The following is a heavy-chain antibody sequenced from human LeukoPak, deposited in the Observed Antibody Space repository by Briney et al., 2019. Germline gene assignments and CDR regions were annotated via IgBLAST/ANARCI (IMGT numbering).Heavy chain of an antibody. Sequence: GASVKVSCKASGYTFTNYEISWVRQATGQGLEWMGWVSPNSGDTGYAQRFQGRVTMTRNTSISTAYMELSSLRSEDTAVYYCASLANSGWYGWFDPWGQGTLVTVSS. CDR3: ASLANSGWYGWFDP. CDR1: GYTFTNYE. V-gene: IGHV1-8*01. J-gene: IGHJ5*02. D-gene: IGHD6-19*01. CDR2: VSPNSGDT.